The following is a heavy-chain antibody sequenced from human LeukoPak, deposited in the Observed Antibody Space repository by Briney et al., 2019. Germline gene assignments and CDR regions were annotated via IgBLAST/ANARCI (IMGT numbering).Heavy chain of an antibody. J-gene: IGHJ4*02. CDR3: AKGGHSSSWYLFDY. CDR2: ISNNGGYT. CDR1: GFTFSSYA. Sequence: SGGSLRLSCAASGFTFSSYAMSWVRQAPGKGLEWVSAISNNGGYTYYADSVQGRFTISRDNSKNTLYLQMNSLRAEDTAVYYCAKGGHSSSWYLFDYWGQGTLVTVSS. D-gene: IGHD6-13*01. V-gene: IGHV3-23*01.